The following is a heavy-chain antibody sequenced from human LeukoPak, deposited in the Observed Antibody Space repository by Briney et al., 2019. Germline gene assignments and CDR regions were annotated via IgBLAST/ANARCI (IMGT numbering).Heavy chain of an antibody. Sequence: GGSLRLSCVASGFTFSSYLMHWVRQAPGKGLVWVSRIYSDGSRTNYADSVKGRFTISRDNARNTLYLQMNSLRAEDTAVYHCARDLCTSTGCQYWFDPWGQGTLVTVSS. CDR3: ARDLCTSTGCQYWFDP. CDR2: IYSDGSRT. V-gene: IGHV3-74*01. J-gene: IGHJ5*02. CDR1: GFTFSSYL. D-gene: IGHD2-2*01.